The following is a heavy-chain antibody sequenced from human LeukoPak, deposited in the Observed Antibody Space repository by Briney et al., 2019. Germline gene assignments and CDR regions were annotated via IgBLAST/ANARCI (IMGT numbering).Heavy chain of an antibody. CDR3: ARVDSSGYYFDY. CDR2: IYSGGST. V-gene: IGHV3-53*01. Sequence: GGSLRLSCAASGFTFSSYAMSWVRQAPGKGLEWVSAIYSGGSTYYADSVKGRFTISRDNSKNTLYLQMNSLRAEDTAVYYCARVDSSGYYFDYWGQGTLVTVSS. D-gene: IGHD3-22*01. CDR1: GFTFSSYA. J-gene: IGHJ4*02.